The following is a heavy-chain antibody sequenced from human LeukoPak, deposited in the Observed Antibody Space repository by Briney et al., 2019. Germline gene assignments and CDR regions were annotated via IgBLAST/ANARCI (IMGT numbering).Heavy chain of an antibody. Sequence: GGSLSLSCAASGFTFRSYAMHWVRQAPGKGLEWLAVISYDGSNKYYADSVKGRFTISRDNSKNTVYMQMNSLRAEDTAVYYCARDRAYRITMVRGVLDYWGQGTLVTVSS. V-gene: IGHV3-30*04. CDR2: ISYDGSNK. CDR3: ARDRAYRITMVRGVLDY. CDR1: GFTFRSYA. D-gene: IGHD3-10*01. J-gene: IGHJ4*02.